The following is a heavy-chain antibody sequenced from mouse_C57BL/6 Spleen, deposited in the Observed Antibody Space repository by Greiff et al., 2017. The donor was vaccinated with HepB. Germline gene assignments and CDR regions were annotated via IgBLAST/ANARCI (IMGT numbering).Heavy chain of an antibody. V-gene: IGHV3-6*01. CDR3: ARDGYFDV. CDR1: GYSITSGYY. Sequence: ESGPGLVKPSQSLSLTCSVTGYSITSGYYWNWIRQFPGKKLEWTGYISYDGSNNYNPSLKNRISITRDTSKNQFFLKLNSVTTEDTATYYCARDGYFDVWGTGTTVTVSS. J-gene: IGHJ1*03. CDR2: ISYDGSN.